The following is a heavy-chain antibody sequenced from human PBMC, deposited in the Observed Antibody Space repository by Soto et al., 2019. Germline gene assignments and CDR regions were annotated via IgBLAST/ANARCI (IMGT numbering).Heavy chain of an antibody. CDR3: ARSCSGISCQGSGNSGDF. V-gene: IGHV4-30-4*01. CDR2: IYFSGFT. CDR1: GATISSGDYY. Sequence: QVQLQESGPGLVKPSQTLSLTCAVSGATISSGDYYWTWIRQPPGKGLEWIGHIYFSGFTHYSRSLESRITIAIDTYRNQFSLRLNSVTAADTAVYYCARSCSGISCQGSGNSGDFWGQGTLVTVSS. J-gene: IGHJ4*02. D-gene: IGHD2-2*01.